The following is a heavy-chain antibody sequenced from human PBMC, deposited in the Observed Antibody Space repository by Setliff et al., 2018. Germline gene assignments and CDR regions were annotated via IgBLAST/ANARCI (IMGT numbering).Heavy chain of an antibody. J-gene: IGHJ4*02. V-gene: IGHV4-61*09. D-gene: IGHD6-19*01. CDR2: IYTSWSN. CDR1: GDSISSRTYY. CDR3: ARLSVQKRANGWSYFDY. Sequence: SETLSLTCTVSGDSISSRTYYWSWIRQPAGKGLEWIGHIYTSWSNKYNPSLKSRVTMSLDTSKNQFSLTLTSMTAADTAVYFCARLSVQKRANGWSYFDYWGLGTLVTVSS.